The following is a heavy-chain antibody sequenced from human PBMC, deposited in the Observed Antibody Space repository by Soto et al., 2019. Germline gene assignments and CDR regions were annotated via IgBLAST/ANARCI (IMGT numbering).Heavy chain of an antibody. J-gene: IGHJ6*02. CDR3: AREDDFWSGLGGYYGMDA. Sequence: ASVKVSCKASGGTFSSYAISWVRQAPGQGLEWMGGIIPIFGTANYAQKFQGRVTITADESTSTAYMELSSLRSEDTAVYYCAREDDFWSGLGGYYGMDAWGQGTTVTVSS. D-gene: IGHD3-3*01. CDR1: GGTFSSYA. V-gene: IGHV1-69*13. CDR2: IIPIFGTA.